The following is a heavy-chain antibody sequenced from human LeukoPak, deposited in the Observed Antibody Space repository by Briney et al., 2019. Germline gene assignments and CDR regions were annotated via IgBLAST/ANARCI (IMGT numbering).Heavy chain of an antibody. CDR2: TYDSGDT. CDR3: ARLARLSSGWSIFDY. D-gene: IGHD6-19*01. CDR1: GGSITSYY. V-gene: IGHV4-59*08. J-gene: IGHJ4*02. Sequence: SETLSLTRTVSGGSITSYYWSWIRQPPGKGLEWIGFTYDSGDTTSNPSLKSRVTISVDTSKKYFSLKLSYVTAADTAVYYCARLARLSSGWSIFDYWGQGTLVTVSS.